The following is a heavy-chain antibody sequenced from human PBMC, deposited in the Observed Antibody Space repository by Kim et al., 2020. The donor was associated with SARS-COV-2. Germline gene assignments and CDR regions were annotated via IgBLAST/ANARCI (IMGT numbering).Heavy chain of an antibody. Sequence: SETLSLTCTVSGGSISSGGYYWSWIRQHPGKGLEWIGYIYYSGSTYYNPSLKSRVTISVDTSKNQFSLKLSSVTAADTAVYYCARSTNRGDSSGYSVVGYWGQGTLVTVSS. CDR2: IYYSGST. CDR1: GGSISSGGYY. CDR3: ARSTNRGDSSGYSVVGY. J-gene: IGHJ4*02. V-gene: IGHV4-31*03. D-gene: IGHD3-22*01.